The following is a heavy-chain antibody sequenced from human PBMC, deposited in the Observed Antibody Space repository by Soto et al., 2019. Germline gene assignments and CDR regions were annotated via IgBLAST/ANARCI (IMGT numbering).Heavy chain of an antibody. CDR3: ARDVSSDTTGFRGYDL. CDR2: FIPIFVSA. V-gene: IGHV1-69*01. J-gene: IGHJ4*02. D-gene: IGHD3-10*01. CDR1: GGTGSSYA. Sequence: QLHLVQSGAEVKKAGSSVKVSCKASGGTGSSYAITWVRQAPGKGLEWMGVFIPIFVSAHYAPKFQGRITSTADESTSTADMELSVITSEDTAIYYCARDVSSDTTGFRGYDLWGQGTQVTVSS.